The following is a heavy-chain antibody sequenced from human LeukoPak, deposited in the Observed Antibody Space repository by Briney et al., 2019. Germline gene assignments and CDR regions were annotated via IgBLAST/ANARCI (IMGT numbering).Heavy chain of an antibody. D-gene: IGHD3-22*01. CDR3: ARVARAPYYEVDY. V-gene: IGHV1-46*01. CDR2: INPSGGST. CDR1: GYTFTIYY. Sequence: ASVKVSCTASGYTFTIYYMHWVRQAPGQGLEWMGIINPSGGSTSYAQKFQGRVTMTRDTSTSTVYMELSSLRSEDTAVYYCARVARAPYYEVDYWGQGTLVTVSS. J-gene: IGHJ4*02.